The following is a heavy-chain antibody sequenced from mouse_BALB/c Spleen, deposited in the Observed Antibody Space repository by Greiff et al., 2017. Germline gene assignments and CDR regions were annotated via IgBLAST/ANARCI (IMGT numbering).Heavy chain of an antibody. Sequence: EVKLVESGGGLVQPGGSLKLSCAASGFTFSSYGMSWVRQTPDKRLELVATINSNGGSTYYPDSVKGRFTISRDNAKNTLYLQMSSLKSEDTAMYYCARDTATTLFDYWGQGTTLTVSS. D-gene: IGHD1-2*01. CDR2: INSNGGST. CDR3: ARDTATTLFDY. CDR1: GFTFSSYG. J-gene: IGHJ2*01. V-gene: IGHV5-6-3*01.